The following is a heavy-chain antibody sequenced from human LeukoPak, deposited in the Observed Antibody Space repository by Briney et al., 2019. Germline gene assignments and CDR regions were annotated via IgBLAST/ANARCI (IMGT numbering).Heavy chain of an antibody. CDR2: IWYDGSNK. D-gene: IGHD2/OR15-2a*01. CDR1: GFTFSSYG. V-gene: IGHV3-33*01. CDR3: ARATGRLSIDY. J-gene: IGHJ4*02. Sequence: GSLRLSCAASGFTFSSYGMHWVRQAPGKGLEWVAVIWYDGSNKYYADPVKGRFTISRDNSKNTLYLQMNSLRAEDTAVYYCARATGRLSIDYWGQGTLVTVSS.